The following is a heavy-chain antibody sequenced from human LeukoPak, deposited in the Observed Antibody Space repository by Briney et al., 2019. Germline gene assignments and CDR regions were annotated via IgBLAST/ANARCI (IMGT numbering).Heavy chain of an antibody. CDR2: IYTSGST. CDR3: ARVGSSGWYEGANWFDP. CDR1: GGSISSGSYY. D-gene: IGHD6-19*01. V-gene: IGHV4-61*02. Sequence: PSQTLSLTCTVSGGSISSGSYYWSWIRQPAGKGLEWIGRIYTSGSTNYNPSLKSRVTISADTSKNQFPLKLSSVTAADTAVYYCARVGSSGWYEGANWFDPWGQGTLVTVSS. J-gene: IGHJ5*02.